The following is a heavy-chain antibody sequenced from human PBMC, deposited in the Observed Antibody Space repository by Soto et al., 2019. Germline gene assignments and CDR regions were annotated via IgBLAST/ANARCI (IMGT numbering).Heavy chain of an antibody. CDR3: ARRYVLTGYYTLDP. Sequence: GESLKISCKGSGYNFTNYWIGWVRQMPGKGLEWMGITYPDDSDTRYSPSFQGQVTISADKSISTAYLHWSSLRASDTARYYCARRYVLTGYYTLDPWGQGTLVTVSS. D-gene: IGHD3-9*01. J-gene: IGHJ5*02. CDR1: GYNFTNYW. CDR2: TYPDDSDT. V-gene: IGHV5-51*01.